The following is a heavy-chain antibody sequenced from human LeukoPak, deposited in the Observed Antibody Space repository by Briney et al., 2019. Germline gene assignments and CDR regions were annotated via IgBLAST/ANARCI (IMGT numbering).Heavy chain of an antibody. Sequence: GGSLRLSCAASGFTFSSYSMNWVRQASGKGLEWVSYISSSSSTIYYADSVKGRFTISRDNAKNSLYLQMNSLRDRDTAVYYCARGVVVVAAREFDYWGQGTLVTVSS. D-gene: IGHD2-15*01. CDR3: ARGVVVVAAREFDY. CDR1: GFTFSSYS. CDR2: ISSSSSTI. V-gene: IGHV3-48*02. J-gene: IGHJ4*02.